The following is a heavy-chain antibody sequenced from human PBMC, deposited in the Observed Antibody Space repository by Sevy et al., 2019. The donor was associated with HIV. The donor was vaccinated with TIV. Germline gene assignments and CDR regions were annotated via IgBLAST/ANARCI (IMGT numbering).Heavy chain of an antibody. Sequence: GGSLRLSCAASGFTPSTYGMHWVRQAPGKGLEWVAVIGYDGSNKYYADSVKGRFTISRDNSKNTLLLQMDSLRAEDTAVYYCARDPRTYGDYPLAYFDYWGQGTLVTVSS. J-gene: IGHJ4*02. CDR2: IGYDGSNK. D-gene: IGHD4-17*01. CDR1: GFTPSTYG. V-gene: IGHV3-33*01. CDR3: ARDPRTYGDYPLAYFDY.